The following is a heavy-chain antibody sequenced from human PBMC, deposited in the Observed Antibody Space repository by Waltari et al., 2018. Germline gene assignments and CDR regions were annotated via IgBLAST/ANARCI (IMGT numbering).Heavy chain of an antibody. CDR3: AGGWFYFDY. V-gene: IGHV2-5*01. D-gene: IGHD6-19*01. CDR1: GFSFTSTGVA. CDR2: IHWYDEK. Sequence: QITLKESGPTLVKPTQTLTLTCTFSGFSFTSTGVAVSWIRQPPTKALEWLELIHWYDEKWYSPSLKNRLTVTKDTPRNQVVLTLTNMDPADTATYYCAGGWFYFDYWGQGALVTVSS. J-gene: IGHJ4*02.